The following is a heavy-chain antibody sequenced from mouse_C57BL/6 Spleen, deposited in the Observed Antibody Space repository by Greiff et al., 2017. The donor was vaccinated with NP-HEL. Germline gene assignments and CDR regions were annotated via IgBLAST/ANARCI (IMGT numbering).Heavy chain of an antibody. CDR2: IDPNSGGT. Sequence: VKLQQPGAELVKPGASVKLSCKASGYTFTSYWMHWVKQRPGRGLEWIGRIDPNSGGTKYNEKFKSKATLTVDKPSSTAYMQLSSLTSEDSAVYYCARREITTVVATGFDYWGQGTTLTVSS. J-gene: IGHJ2*01. CDR1: GYTFTSYW. D-gene: IGHD1-1*01. V-gene: IGHV1-72*01. CDR3: ARREITTVVATGFDY.